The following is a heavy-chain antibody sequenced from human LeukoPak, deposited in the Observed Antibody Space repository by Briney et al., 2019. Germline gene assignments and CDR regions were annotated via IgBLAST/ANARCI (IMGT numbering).Heavy chain of an antibody. Sequence: GGSLRLSCAPSGFTFSSTGMGWVGQAPGKGLEWVANIKHDGSETNYVDSVKGRFTISRDDAKNSLHLQMNSLRVEDTAVYYCAKNGGPHGMDVWGQGTTVTVSS. J-gene: IGHJ6*02. CDR2: IKHDGSET. CDR3: AKNGGPHGMDV. V-gene: IGHV3-7*02. D-gene: IGHD3-16*01. CDR1: GFTFSSTG.